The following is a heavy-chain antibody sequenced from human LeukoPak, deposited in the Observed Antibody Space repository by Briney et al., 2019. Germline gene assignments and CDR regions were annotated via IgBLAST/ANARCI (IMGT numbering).Heavy chain of an antibody. Sequence: GASLRLSCKASGFTFTGYYMHWVRQAPGQGLEWMACINPNSGDKNYAQRLQGRVTITRDTSISTAYMELSSLRADDTAVYYCARDRDYDYWGQGTLVTVSS. J-gene: IGHJ4*02. CDR3: ARDRDYDY. CDR1: GFTFTGYY. D-gene: IGHD3-10*01. V-gene: IGHV1-2*02. CDR2: INPNSGDK.